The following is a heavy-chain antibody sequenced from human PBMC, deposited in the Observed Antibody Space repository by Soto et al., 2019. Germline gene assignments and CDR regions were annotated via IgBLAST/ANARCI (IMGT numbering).Heavy chain of an antibody. CDR3: AKDRRELPRANGMDV. J-gene: IGHJ6*02. V-gene: IGHV3-9*01. D-gene: IGHD1-7*01. Sequence: PGGSLRLSCTGFGFPFDDYAMHWVRQAPGKGLEWVSGISWNSGSIGYADSVKGRFTISRDNAKNSLYLQMNSLRAEDTALYYCAKDRRELPRANGMDVWGQGTTVTVSS. CDR1: GFPFDDYA. CDR2: ISWNSGSI.